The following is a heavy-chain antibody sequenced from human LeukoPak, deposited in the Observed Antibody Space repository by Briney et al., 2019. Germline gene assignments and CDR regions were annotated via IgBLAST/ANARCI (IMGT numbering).Heavy chain of an antibody. Sequence: GGSLRLSCAASGFTVSSNYMSWVRQAPGKGLEWVSVIYSGGSTYYADSVKGRFTISRDNSKNTLYLQMNSLRAEDTAVYYCAREGVSSFYAFDIWGQGTMVTVSS. CDR1: GFTVSSNY. J-gene: IGHJ3*02. CDR2: IYSGGST. CDR3: AREGVSSFYAFDI. D-gene: IGHD1-26*01. V-gene: IGHV3-66*01.